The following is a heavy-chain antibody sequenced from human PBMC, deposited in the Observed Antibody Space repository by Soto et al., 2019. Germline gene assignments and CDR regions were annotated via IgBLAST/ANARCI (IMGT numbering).Heavy chain of an antibody. D-gene: IGHD2-2*01. V-gene: IGHV3-33*01. CDR2: IWYDGSNK. CDR1: GFTFSSYG. CDR3: AREDIVVVPAAMGSYYYYGMDV. J-gene: IGHJ6*02. Sequence: LRLSCAASGFTFSSYGMHWVRQAPGKGLEWVAVIWYDGSNKYYADSVKGRFTISRDNSKNTLYLQMNSLRAEDTAVYYCAREDIVVVPAAMGSYYYYGMDVWGQGTTVTVSS.